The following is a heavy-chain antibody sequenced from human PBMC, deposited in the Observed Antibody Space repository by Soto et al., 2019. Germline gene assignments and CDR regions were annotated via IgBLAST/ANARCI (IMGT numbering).Heavy chain of an antibody. CDR1: GGSISSYY. CDR3: ARLWIKENIQLWLRLANDAFDI. D-gene: IGHD5-18*01. Sequence: SETLSLTCTVSGGSISSYYCSWIRQPPGKGLEWIGYIYYSGSTNYNPSLKSRVTISVDTSKNQFSLKLSSVTAADTAVYYCARLWIKENIQLWLRLANDAFDIWGQGTMVT. J-gene: IGHJ3*02. CDR2: IYYSGST. V-gene: IGHV4-59*08.